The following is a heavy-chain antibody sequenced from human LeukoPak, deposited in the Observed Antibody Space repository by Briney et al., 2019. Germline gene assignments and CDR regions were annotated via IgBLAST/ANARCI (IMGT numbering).Heavy chain of an antibody. CDR2: INHSGST. Sequence: SETLSLTCTVSGGSVSSGSYYWSWIRQPPGKGLEWIGEINHSGSTNYNPSLKSRVTILVDTSKNQFSLKLSSVTAADTAVYYCARGLIGFEEELTPSQSPYFDYWGQGTLVTVSS. CDR3: ARGLIGFEEELTPSQSPYFDY. V-gene: IGHV4-61*01. J-gene: IGHJ4*02. D-gene: IGHD1-7*01. CDR1: GGSVSSGSYY.